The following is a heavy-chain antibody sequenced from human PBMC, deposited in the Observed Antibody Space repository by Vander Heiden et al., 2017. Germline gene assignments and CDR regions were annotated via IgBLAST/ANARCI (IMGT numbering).Heavy chain of an antibody. V-gene: IGHV3-23*01. CDR2: ISGSGSST. Sequence: EEQLLESGGGLVQPGGSLRLSCAASGFTFSSFAMSWVRQAPGNGLEWVSGISGSGSSTYYADAGKGRFIISRDNSKNTLYRQMDSMRAEDTAVYYFAKDLTCSSTCYLDYGGQGTLVTVYS. D-gene: IGHD2-2*01. CDR3: AKDLTCSSTCYLDY. J-gene: IGHJ4*02. CDR1: GFTFSSFA.